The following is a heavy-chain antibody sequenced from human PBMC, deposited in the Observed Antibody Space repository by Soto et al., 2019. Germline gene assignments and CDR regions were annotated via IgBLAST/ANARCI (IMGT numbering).Heavy chain of an antibody. Sequence: SETLSLTCAISGDSVSSNSAAWNWIRQSPSRGLEWLGRTYYRSKWYNDYAVSVKSRITINPDTSKNQFSLQLNSVTPEDTAVYYCARDPGGYDLWSGYYFDYWGQGTLVTVSS. J-gene: IGHJ4*02. V-gene: IGHV6-1*01. CDR1: GDSVSSNSAA. CDR2: TYYRSKWYN. CDR3: ARDPGGYDLWSGYYFDY. D-gene: IGHD3-3*01.